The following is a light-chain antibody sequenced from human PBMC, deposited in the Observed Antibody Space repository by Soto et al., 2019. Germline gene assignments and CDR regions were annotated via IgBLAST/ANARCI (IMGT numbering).Light chain of an antibody. CDR2: DAS. CDR3: QQYAGLWT. CDR1: QSVKSSY. Sequence: EIVLTQSPGTLSLSPGERATLPCRASQSVKSSYLAWYQQKRGQAPRLLIYDASSRATGIPDRFSGSGSGTEFTLTISRLEPEDFAVYYCQQYAGLWTFGQGTKVDIK. V-gene: IGKV3-20*01. J-gene: IGKJ1*01.